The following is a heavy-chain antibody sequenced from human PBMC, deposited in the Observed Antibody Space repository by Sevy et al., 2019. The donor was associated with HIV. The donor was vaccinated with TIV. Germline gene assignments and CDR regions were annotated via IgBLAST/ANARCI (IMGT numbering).Heavy chain of an antibody. CDR2: FDPEDGET. D-gene: IGHD3-22*01. CDR3: ATTKDYYESSGSPFDY. Sequence: ASVKVSCKVSGYTLTKLGMHWVRQAPGKGLEWMGSFDPEDGETIYAQKFQGRLTMTEDTSTDTAYMDLSSLRPEDTAVYFCATTKDYYESSGSPFDYWGQGTVVTVSS. J-gene: IGHJ4*02. V-gene: IGHV1-24*01. CDR1: GYTLTKLG.